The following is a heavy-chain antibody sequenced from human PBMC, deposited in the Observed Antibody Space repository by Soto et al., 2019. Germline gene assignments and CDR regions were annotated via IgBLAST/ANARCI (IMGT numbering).Heavy chain of an antibody. CDR3: ARVIATIFETPEYYYYYGMDV. CDR1: GFTFSSYS. J-gene: IGHJ6*02. V-gene: IGHV3-21*01. CDR2: ISSSSSYI. D-gene: IGHD3-3*01. Sequence: EVQLVESGGGLVKPGGSLRLSCAASGFTFSSYSMNWVRQAPGKGLEWVSSISSSSSYIYYADSVKGRFTISRDNAKNSPYLQMNSLGAEDTAVYYCARVIATIFETPEYYYYYGMDVWGQGTTVTVSS.